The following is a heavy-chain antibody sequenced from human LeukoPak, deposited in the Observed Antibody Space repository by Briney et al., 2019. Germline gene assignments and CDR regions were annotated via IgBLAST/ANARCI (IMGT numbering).Heavy chain of an antibody. D-gene: IGHD6-13*01. J-gene: IGHJ6*03. CDR3: AARALAAVTHYMDV. Sequence: GGSLRLSCAASGFIVSSNYMSWVRQAPGKGLEWVSVIYSGGKTYYADSVKGRFTISRDISKNTLYLQMNSLTAEDTAVYYSAARALAAVTHYMDVWGKGTTVTVSS. V-gene: IGHV3-53*01. CDR2: IYSGGKT. CDR1: GFIVSSNY.